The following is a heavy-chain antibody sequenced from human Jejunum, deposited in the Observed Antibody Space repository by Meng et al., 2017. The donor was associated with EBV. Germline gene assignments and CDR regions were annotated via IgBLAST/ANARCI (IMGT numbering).Heavy chain of an antibody. J-gene: IGHJ4*02. CDR3: ARGHLGLDY. D-gene: IGHD3-3*02. CDR2: ISHTGTET. V-gene: IGHV3-11*05. CDR1: GVTFSDYF. Sequence: QVQLVESGGXVVKPGGXXRLSCGASGVTFSDYFMSWVRQAPGKGLEWISYISHTGTETKYADSLKGRFTISKDNAKNSLYLEMNTLGTDDTAVYYCARGHLGLDYWGQGILVNVSS.